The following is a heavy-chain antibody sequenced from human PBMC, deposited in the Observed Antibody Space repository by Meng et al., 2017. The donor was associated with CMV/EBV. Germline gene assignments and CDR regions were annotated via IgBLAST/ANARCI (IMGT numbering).Heavy chain of an antibody. D-gene: IGHD3-22*01. J-gene: IGHJ4*02. CDR1: GYTFTSYG. CDR3: ARGGRYYYDSSGYCDY. Sequence: QVQRGQLGAEVTTPGASVKVSCKASGYTFTSYGISWVRQAPGQGLEWMGWISAYNGNTNYAQKLQGRVTMTTDTSTTTAYMELRSLRSDDTAVYYCARGGRYYYDSSGYCDYWGQGTLVTVSS. V-gene: IGHV1-18*01. CDR2: ISAYNGNT.